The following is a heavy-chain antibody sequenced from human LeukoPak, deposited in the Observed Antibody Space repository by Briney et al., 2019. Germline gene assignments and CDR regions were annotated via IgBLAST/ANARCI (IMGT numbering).Heavy chain of an antibody. CDR3: AKDLYCSTTSCYYTNPVA. D-gene: IGHD2-2*01. J-gene: IGHJ5*02. CDR1: GFTFSSYG. CDR2: ISYDGSNK. V-gene: IGHV3-30*18. Sequence: GRSLRLSCAAAGFTFSSYGMHWVRQAPGKGLEWVAVISYDGSNKYYADSVKGRFTISRDNSKNTLYLQMNTLRAEDTAVYHCAKDLYCSTTSCYYTNPVAWGQGTLVTVSS.